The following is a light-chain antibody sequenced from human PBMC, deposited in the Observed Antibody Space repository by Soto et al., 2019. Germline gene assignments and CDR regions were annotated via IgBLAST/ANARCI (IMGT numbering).Light chain of an antibody. CDR1: QSVSSN. CDR3: QQYNNWPFS. CDR2: DVS. Sequence: EIVMTQSPATLSVSPGERATLSFRGSQSVSSNLAWYQQKPGQSPRLLIYDVSNRATGVPARFSGSGSETDFTLTISGLRSEDSAVYFCQQYNNWPFSFGQGTRLEIK. V-gene: IGKV3-15*01. J-gene: IGKJ5*01.